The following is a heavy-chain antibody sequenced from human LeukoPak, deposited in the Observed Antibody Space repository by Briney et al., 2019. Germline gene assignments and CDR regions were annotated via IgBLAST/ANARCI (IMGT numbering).Heavy chain of an antibody. CDR1: GFTVSSNY. D-gene: IGHD3-22*01. V-gene: IGHV3-53*01. CDR2: IYSGGST. J-gene: IGHJ4*02. Sequence: GGSLRLSCAASGFTVSSNYMSWVRQAPGKGLEWVSVIYSGGSTYYADSVKGRFTISRDNSKNTLYLQMNSLRAEDTAVYCCAKRDAYDSSGFSPLFDYWGQGTLVTVSS. CDR3: AKRDAYDSSGFSPLFDY.